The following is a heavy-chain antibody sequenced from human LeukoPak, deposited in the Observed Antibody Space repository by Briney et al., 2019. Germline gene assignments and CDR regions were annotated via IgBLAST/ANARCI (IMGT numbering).Heavy chain of an antibody. D-gene: IGHD2-2*01. J-gene: IGHJ4*02. V-gene: IGHV3-23*01. CDR3: AKSRRIVVVPAAIDY. CDR2: ISGSGGST. Sequence: GGSLRLSCAASGFTFSSYAMSWVRQAPGKGLEWVSAISGSGGSTYYADSVKGRFTISRDNSKNTLYLQMNSLRAEDAAVYYCAKSRRIVVVPAAIDYWGQGTLVTASS. CDR1: GFTFSSYA.